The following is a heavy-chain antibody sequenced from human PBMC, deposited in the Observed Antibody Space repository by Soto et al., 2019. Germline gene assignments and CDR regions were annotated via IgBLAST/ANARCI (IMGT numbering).Heavy chain of an antibody. CDR1: GGSISSYY. J-gene: IGHJ4*02. D-gene: IGHD4-17*01. CDR2: IYYSGST. Sequence: SETLSLTCTVSGGSISSYYWSWIRQPPGKGLEWIGYIYYSGSTNYNPSLKSRVTISVDTSKNQFSLKLSSVTAADTAVYYCARQGRSYGDPHFDYWGQGTLVTVSS. CDR3: ARQGRSYGDPHFDY. V-gene: IGHV4-59*08.